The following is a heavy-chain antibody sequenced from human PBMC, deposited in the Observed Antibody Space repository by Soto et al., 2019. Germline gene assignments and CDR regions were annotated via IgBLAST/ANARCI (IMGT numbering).Heavy chain of an antibody. J-gene: IGHJ4*02. CDR3: ARGGEDTAMEDY. CDR2: ISYDGSNK. D-gene: IGHD5-18*01. V-gene: IGHV3-30-3*01. Sequence: QVQLVESGGGVVQPGRSLRLSCAASGFTFSSYAMHWVLQAPGKGLEWVAVISYDGSNKYYADSVKGRFTISRDNSKNTLYLQMNSLRAEDTAVYYCARGGEDTAMEDYWGQGTLVTVSS. CDR1: GFTFSSYA.